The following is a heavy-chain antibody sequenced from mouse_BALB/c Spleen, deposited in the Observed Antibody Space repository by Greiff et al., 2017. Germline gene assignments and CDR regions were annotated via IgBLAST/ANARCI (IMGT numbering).Heavy chain of an antibody. CDR2: ISDGGSYT. Sequence: EVKLQQSGGGLVKPGGSLKLSCAASGFTFSDYYMYWVRQTPEKRLEWVATISDGGSYTYYPDSVKGRFTISRDNAKNNLYLQMSSLKSEDTAMYYCARAREYGNYVPFAYWGQGTLVTVSA. V-gene: IGHV5-4*02. J-gene: IGHJ3*01. D-gene: IGHD2-10*02. CDR1: GFTFSDYY. CDR3: ARAREYGNYVPFAY.